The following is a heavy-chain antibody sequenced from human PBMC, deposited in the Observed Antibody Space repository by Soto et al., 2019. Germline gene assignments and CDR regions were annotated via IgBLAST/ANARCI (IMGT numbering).Heavy chain of an antibody. CDR2: ISSSSSYI. V-gene: IGHV3-21*01. D-gene: IGHD3-22*01. CDR3: ARGKYYYDSSGVGAFDI. J-gene: IGHJ3*02. CDR1: GFTFSSYS. Sequence: GGSLRLSCAASGFTFSSYSMNWVRQAPGKGLEWVSSISSSSSYIYYADSVKGRFTISRDNAKNSLYLQMNSLRAEDTAVYYCARGKYYYDSSGVGAFDIWGQGTMVTVSS.